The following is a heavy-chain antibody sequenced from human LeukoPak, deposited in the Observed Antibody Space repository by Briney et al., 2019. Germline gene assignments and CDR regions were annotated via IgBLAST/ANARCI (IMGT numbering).Heavy chain of an antibody. CDR1: GFTFSSYA. V-gene: IGHV3-23*01. Sequence: GGSLRLSCAASGFTFSSYAMSWVRQAPGKGLEWVSDITDSGGSTYYADSVKGRFTISRDNSKNTLYLQMSSLTAEDSAVYYWAARRGENHCFFGSCGQGTLVTVSS. J-gene: IGHJ5*01. CDR3: AARRGENHCFFGS. D-gene: IGHD1-14*01. CDR2: ITDSGGST.